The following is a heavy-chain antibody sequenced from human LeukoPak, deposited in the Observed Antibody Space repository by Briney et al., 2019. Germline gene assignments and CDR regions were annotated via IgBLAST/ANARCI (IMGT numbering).Heavy chain of an antibody. J-gene: IGHJ4*01. D-gene: IGHD3-16*01. Sequence: PGGSLRLFCGASGFIFSDYWMTWVRQAPGKGLEWVANIKHDGSDKYYLDSAKGRFTISRDNAKNSLYLQMNSLRDEDTAVYYCARNDYFRFDYWGHGTLVTVSS. CDR1: GFIFSDYW. CDR3: ARNDYFRFDY. V-gene: IGHV3-7*01. CDR2: IKHDGSDK.